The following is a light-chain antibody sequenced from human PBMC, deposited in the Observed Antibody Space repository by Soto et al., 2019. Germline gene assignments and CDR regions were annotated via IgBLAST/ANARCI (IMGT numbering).Light chain of an antibody. V-gene: IGLV1-44*01. J-gene: IGLJ2*01. Sequence: QSVLTQPPSASGTPGQSVTISCSGSNSNIGRNTVNWYQQLPGRAPKLLIYTNIQRPSGVPDRFSGSKSGTSASLAISGLQSGDEADYYCAAWDDSLNGVVFGGGTKLTVL. CDR1: NSNIGRNT. CDR3: AAWDDSLNGVV. CDR2: TNI.